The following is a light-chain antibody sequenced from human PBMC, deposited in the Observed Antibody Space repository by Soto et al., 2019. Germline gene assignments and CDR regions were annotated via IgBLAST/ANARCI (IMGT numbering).Light chain of an antibody. CDR1: SSDIGGYNY. CDR3: SSYATSSPYV. J-gene: IGLJ1*01. V-gene: IGLV2-14*01. Sequence: QSALTQPAPVSGSPGQSITISCTGTSSDIGGYNYVSWYQQHPGKVPKLMIYDVTNRPSGVSNRFSGSKSGDTASLTISDLQAEDEADYYCSSYATSSPYVFGTGTKLTVL. CDR2: DVT.